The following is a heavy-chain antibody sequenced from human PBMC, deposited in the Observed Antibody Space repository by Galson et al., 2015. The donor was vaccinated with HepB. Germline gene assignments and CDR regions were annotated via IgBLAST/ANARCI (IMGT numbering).Heavy chain of an antibody. CDR2: INPNSGGT. CDR1: GYTFTGYY. Sequence: SVKVSCKASGYTFTGYYMHWVRQAPGQGLEWMGWINPNSGGTNYALKFQGWVTMTRDTSIRTAYMELSRLRSDDTAVYYCARGVQWLVRDNDAFDILGQGTMVTVSS. D-gene: IGHD6-19*01. CDR3: ARGVQWLVRDNDAFDI. V-gene: IGHV1-2*04. J-gene: IGHJ3*02.